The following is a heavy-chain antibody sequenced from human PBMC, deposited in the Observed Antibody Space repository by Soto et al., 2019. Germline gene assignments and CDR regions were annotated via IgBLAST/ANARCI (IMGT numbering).Heavy chain of an antibody. CDR2: TSYDGSNK. CDR1: GFTFRSYV. J-gene: IGHJ1*01. D-gene: IGHD3-16*01. V-gene: IGHV3-33*05. Sequence: QVQLVESGGGVVQPGTSLRLSCVGSGFTFRSYVIHWVRQAPGKGLEWVALTSYDGSNKDYGDSVKGRFTISRDNSRNTVDLQMDSLRGEDTAFYYCARWGTTGGLDVWGQGTLVSVSS. CDR3: ARWGTTGGLDV.